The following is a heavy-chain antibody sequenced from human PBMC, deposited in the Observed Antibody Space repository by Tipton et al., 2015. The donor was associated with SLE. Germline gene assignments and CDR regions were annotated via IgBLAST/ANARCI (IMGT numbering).Heavy chain of an antibody. Sequence: TLSLTCAVYGGSFSGYYWSWIRQPPGKGLEWIGEIKHSGSTNYNPSLKSRVIISVDTSKNQFSLKLSSVTAADTAVYYCARGRRRTMIVYYYGMDVWGQGTTVTVSS. D-gene: IGHD3-22*01. CDR2: IKHSGST. J-gene: IGHJ6*02. CDR3: ARGRRRTMIVYYYGMDV. V-gene: IGHV4-34*01. CDR1: GGSFSGYY.